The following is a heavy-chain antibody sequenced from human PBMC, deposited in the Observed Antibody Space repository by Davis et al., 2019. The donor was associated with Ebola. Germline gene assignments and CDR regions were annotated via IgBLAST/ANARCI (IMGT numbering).Heavy chain of an antibody. J-gene: IGHJ4*02. CDR3: ARFTWGSRGVDY. D-gene: IGHD7-27*01. V-gene: IGHV6-1*01. CDR2: TYYSSKWYN. Sequence: HSQTLSLTCAISGDSVSGHSGAWNWIRQSPSRGLEWLGRTYYSSKWYNDYAASVKSRITINPDTSKNQFSLQLNSVTPEDTAVYYCARFTWGSRGVDYWGQGTLVTVSS. CDR1: GDSVSGHSGA.